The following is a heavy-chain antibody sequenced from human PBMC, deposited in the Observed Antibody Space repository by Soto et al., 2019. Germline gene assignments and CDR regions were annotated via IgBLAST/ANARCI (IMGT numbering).Heavy chain of an antibody. J-gene: IGHJ5*02. Sequence: QVQLQESGPGLVKPSETLSLTCAVSGDSISSYYCMWIRQPPGKGLDSIGYLYYGRSANYNPSLKSRVTLSVDPSTNQCSLTLSSMTAADTAVYYCALRSMAVVPESWGQGTLVTVSS. V-gene: IGHV4-59*01. CDR2: LYYGRSA. CDR1: GDSISSYY. D-gene: IGHD2-15*01. CDR3: ALRSMAVVPES.